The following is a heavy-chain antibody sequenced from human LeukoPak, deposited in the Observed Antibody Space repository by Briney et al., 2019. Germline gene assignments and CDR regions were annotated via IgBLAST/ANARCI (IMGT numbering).Heavy chain of an antibody. CDR3: AEDLLR. V-gene: IGHV3-30*02. D-gene: IGHD2-15*01. Sequence: GGSLRLSCAASGFTISSYGMYWVRQAPGKGLEWVAFIPFDGSNENCADSVKGRFTISRDNSKNTLYLQMNSLRAEDTAVYYCAEDLLRWGQGTLVTVSS. CDR2: IPFDGSNE. CDR1: GFTISSYG. J-gene: IGHJ4*02.